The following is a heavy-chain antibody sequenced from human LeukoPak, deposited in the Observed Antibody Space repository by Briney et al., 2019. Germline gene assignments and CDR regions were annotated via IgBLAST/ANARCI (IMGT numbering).Heavy chain of an antibody. J-gene: IGHJ4*02. V-gene: IGHV3-48*02. CDR2: ISTGSSTI. CDR1: GFTFSTYS. Sequence: GSLRLSCAASGFTFSTYSMNWVRQAPGKGLEWVSFISTGSSTIYYADSAKGRFTISRDNAKNSLYLQMNSLRDEDTAVYYCARVAEIQLWLRGAFDYWGQGTLVTVSS. D-gene: IGHD5-18*01. CDR3: ARVAEIQLWLRGAFDY.